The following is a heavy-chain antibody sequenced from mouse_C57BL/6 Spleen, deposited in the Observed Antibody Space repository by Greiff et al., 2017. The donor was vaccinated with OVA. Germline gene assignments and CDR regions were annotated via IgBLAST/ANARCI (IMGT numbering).Heavy chain of an antibody. CDR1: GFTFSSYA. CDR2: ISSGGDYI. Sequence: EVMLVESGEGLVKPGGSLKLSCAASGFTFSSYAMSWVRQTPEKRLEWVAYISSGGDYIYYADTVKGRFTISRDNARNTLYLQMSSLKSEDTAMYYCTRDDSSLQADAMDYWGQGTSVTVSS. CDR3: TRDDSSLQADAMDY. D-gene: IGHD1-1*01. J-gene: IGHJ4*01. V-gene: IGHV5-9-1*02.